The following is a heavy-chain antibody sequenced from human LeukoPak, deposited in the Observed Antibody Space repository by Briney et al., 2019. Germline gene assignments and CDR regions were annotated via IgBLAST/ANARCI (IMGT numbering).Heavy chain of an antibody. CDR3: ARGGFIPPGGPWYFDY. CDR2: IWYDGSNK. D-gene: IGHD3-16*01. Sequence: GRSLRLSCAASGFTFSSYGMHWVRQAPGKGLEWVAVIWYDGSNKYYADSVKGRFTISRDNSKNTLYLQMNSLRAEDTAVYYCARGGFIPPGGPWYFDYWGQGTLVTVSS. V-gene: IGHV3-33*01. CDR1: GFTFSSYG. J-gene: IGHJ4*02.